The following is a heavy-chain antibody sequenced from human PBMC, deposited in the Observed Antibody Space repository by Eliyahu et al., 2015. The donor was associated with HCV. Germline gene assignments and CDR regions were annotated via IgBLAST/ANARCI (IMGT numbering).Heavy chain of an antibody. J-gene: IGHJ4*02. CDR1: GVTFSSQT. V-gene: IGHV3-30*03. CDR2: ISYDGSNT. CDR3: GRAFIGTYSHIDY. D-gene: IGHD3-10*01. Sequence: QVHLVQSGGGVVQPGTXLRLSCAVXGVTFSSQTMPXVRQAPGKGLEWVALISYDGSNTYYAESAEGRFTISRDNSQNTLYLQMNRLRVEDTAVYYCGRAFIGTYSHIDYWGQGTLVTVSS.